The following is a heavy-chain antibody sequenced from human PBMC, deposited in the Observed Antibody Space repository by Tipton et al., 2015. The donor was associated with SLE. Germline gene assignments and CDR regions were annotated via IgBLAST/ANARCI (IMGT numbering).Heavy chain of an antibody. J-gene: IGHJ4*02. CDR1: GFTFSSYA. CDR2: ISYDGTET. V-gene: IGHV3-30*04. Sequence: SLRLSCAASGFTFSSYAMHWVRQAPGKGLEWVAVISYDGTETDYADSLKGRFTISRDNSKNTLYLQMNSLKTEDTAVYYCTRDWNSSGYGGLFDYWGQGTLVTVSS. CDR3: TRDWNSSGYGGLFDY. D-gene: IGHD3-22*01.